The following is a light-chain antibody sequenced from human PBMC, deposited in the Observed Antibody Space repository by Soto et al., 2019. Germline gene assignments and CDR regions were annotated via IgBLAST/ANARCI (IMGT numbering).Light chain of an antibody. CDR1: RDISNS. V-gene: IGKV1-12*01. J-gene: IGKJ4*01. CDR2: GAS. Sequence: DIQMTQSPSSVSASVGDRLTITCRASRDISNSLAWYQQTPGKAPKLLLRGASSLHRGVPSRFSGGGAGTEFTLTISSLQPEDFATYYCQQANSFPLTFGGGTKVDIK. CDR3: QQANSFPLT.